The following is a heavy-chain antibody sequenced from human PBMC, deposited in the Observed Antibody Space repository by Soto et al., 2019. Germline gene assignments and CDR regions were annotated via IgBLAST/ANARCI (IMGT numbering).Heavy chain of an antibody. CDR1: RFSFSANT. V-gene: IGHV3-23*01. Sequence: DVQLLESGGDLVQPGGSLRLSCATSRFSFSANTMAWVRQAPGKGLEWVSEILTSGDTFYAESVKGRFTISRDNSKNTLYLQMNSLRVGDTALYYCAKDRHPDGVWTFDSWGQGTLVTVSS. CDR3: AKDRHPDGVWTFDS. D-gene: IGHD2-8*01. CDR2: ILTSGDT. J-gene: IGHJ4*02.